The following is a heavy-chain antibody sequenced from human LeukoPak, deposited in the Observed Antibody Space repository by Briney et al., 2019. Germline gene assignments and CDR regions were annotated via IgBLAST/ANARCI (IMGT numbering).Heavy chain of an antibody. Sequence: SETLSLTCAVYGGSFSGYYWSWIRQPPGKGLEWIGEINHSGSTNYNPSLKSRVTISVDTSKNQFSLKLSSVTAADTAVYYCARGGDPRYCSSTSCFFYAFDIWDQGTMVTVSS. J-gene: IGHJ3*02. CDR2: INHSGST. V-gene: IGHV4-34*01. D-gene: IGHD2-2*01. CDR3: ARGGDPRYCSSTSCFFYAFDI. CDR1: GGSFSGYY.